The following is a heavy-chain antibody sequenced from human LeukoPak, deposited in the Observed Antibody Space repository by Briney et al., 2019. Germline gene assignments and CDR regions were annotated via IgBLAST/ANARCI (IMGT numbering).Heavy chain of an antibody. V-gene: IGHV3-23*01. J-gene: IGHJ3*02. CDR1: GFTFSSYA. Sequence: GGSLRLSCAASGFTFSSYAMSWVRQAPGKGLEWISASSGRGGSTYYADSVKGRFTISRDNSKNTLYLQMNSLRAEDTAVYYCAKEYDILTGYYAFDIWGQGTMVTVSS. CDR3: AKEYDILTGYYAFDI. CDR2: SSGRGGST. D-gene: IGHD3-9*01.